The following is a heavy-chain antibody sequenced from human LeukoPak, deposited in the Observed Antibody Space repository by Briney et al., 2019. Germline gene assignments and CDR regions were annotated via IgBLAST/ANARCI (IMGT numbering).Heavy chain of an antibody. CDR2: IYHSGDT. CDR3: ARGARSSSSWRLGNWFDP. D-gene: IGHD6-13*01. CDR1: GGSISSNNW. J-gene: IGHJ5*02. V-gene: IGHV4-4*02. Sequence: SGTLSLTCAVSGGSISSNNWWNWVRQPPGKGLEWIGEIYHSGDTNYNPSLKSRVTISVDTSKNQFSLKLSSVTAADTAVYYCARGARSSSSWRLGNWFDPWGQGTLVTVSS.